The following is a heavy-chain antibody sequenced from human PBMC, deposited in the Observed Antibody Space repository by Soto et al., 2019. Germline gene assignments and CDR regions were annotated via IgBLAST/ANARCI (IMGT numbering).Heavy chain of an antibody. CDR2: IIPIFGTA. Sequence: QVQLVQSGAEVKKPGSSVKVSCKASGGTFSSYAISWVRQAPGQGLEWMGGIIPIFGTANYAQKFQGRVTITADESTSTAYMELSSLRSEDTAVYYCASSSNYYDSRGYYYYYYGMDVWCQGTTVTVSS. CDR3: ASSSNYYDSRGYYYYYYGMDV. J-gene: IGHJ6*02. D-gene: IGHD3-22*01. V-gene: IGHV1-69*01. CDR1: GGTFSSYA.